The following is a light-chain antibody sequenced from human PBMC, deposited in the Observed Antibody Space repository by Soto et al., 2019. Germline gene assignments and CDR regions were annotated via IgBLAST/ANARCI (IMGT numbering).Light chain of an antibody. CDR2: DAS. CDR3: QQRSNWPTIT. V-gene: IGKV3-11*01. J-gene: IGKJ5*01. CDR1: QSVSSY. Sequence: LTKSQATPSVYPGERATLSCRASQSVSSYVAWYQQKPGQAPRLLIYDASNRATGIPARFSGIVSGTDFTLTISSLEPEDFAVYYCQQRSNWPTITFGQGTRLEN.